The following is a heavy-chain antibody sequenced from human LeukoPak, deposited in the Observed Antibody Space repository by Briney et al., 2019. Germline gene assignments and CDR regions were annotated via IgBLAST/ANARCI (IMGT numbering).Heavy chain of an antibody. J-gene: IGHJ4*02. Sequence: PGGSLRLSCAASGFTFSDHYMDWVRQAPGKGLEWVGRTRNKANSYTTEYAASVKGRFTISRDDSKNSLYLQMNSLKTEDTAVYYCARGNKDYGGYARGLSDYWGQGTLVTVSS. CDR2: TRNKANSYTT. CDR3: ARGNKDYGGYARGLSDY. CDR1: GFTFSDHY. V-gene: IGHV3-72*01. D-gene: IGHD4-17*01.